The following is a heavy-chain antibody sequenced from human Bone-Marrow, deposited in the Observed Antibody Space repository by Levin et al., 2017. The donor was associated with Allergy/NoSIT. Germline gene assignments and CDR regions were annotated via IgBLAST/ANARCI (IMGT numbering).Heavy chain of an antibody. CDR3: AREEPLGYSGYDPFDY. Sequence: PSETLSLTCAISGDSVSSNSAAWNWIRQSPSRGLEWLGRTYYRTKWYTDYAVSVKSRITINPDRSKNQFSLQLSSVTPEDTAVYYCAREEPLGYSGYDPFDYWGQGTLVTVSS. J-gene: IGHJ4*02. CDR1: GDSVSSNSAA. CDR2: TYYRTKWYT. V-gene: IGHV6-1*01. D-gene: IGHD5-12*01.